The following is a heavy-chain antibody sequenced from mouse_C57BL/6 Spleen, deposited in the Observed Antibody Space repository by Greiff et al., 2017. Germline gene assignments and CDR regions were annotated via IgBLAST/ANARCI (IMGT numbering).Heavy chain of an antibody. D-gene: IGHD1-1*01. CDR3: ARWDYYGSSYLYAMDY. CDR1: GYTFTSYC. Sequence: QVQLQQPGAELVKPGASVKMSCKASGYTFTSYCITWVKQRPGQGLEWIGDIYPGSGSTNYNEKFKSKATLTVDTSSSTAYMQLSSLTSEDSAVYYCARWDYYGSSYLYAMDYWGQGTSVTVSS. J-gene: IGHJ4*01. V-gene: IGHV1-55*01. CDR2: IYPGSGST.